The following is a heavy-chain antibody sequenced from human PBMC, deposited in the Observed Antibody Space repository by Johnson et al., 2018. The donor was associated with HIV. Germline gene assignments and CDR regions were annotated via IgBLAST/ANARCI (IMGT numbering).Heavy chain of an antibody. Sequence: QMQLVESGGGLVQPGGSLRLSCAASGFTFSSYGMHWVRQAPGKGLAWVAVISYDGSNEYYADSVKGRFTISRDNSKNTVYLEMNSLRADDTAVYYCAIGRGEFPRHAFDIWGQGTMVTVSS. J-gene: IGHJ3*02. CDR2: ISYDGSNE. CDR1: GFTFSSYG. V-gene: IGHV3-30*03. CDR3: AIGRGEFPRHAFDI. D-gene: IGHD3-10*01.